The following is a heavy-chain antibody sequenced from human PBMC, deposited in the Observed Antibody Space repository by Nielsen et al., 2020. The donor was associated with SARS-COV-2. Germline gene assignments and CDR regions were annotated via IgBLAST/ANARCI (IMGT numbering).Heavy chain of an antibody. CDR1: GFPFSSYE. V-gene: IGHV3-48*03. J-gene: IGHJ3*02. Sequence: GGSLRLSCAASGFPFSSYEMNWVRQAPGKGLEWVSYISSSGSTIYYADSVKGRFTISRDNAKNSLYLQMNSLRAEDTAVYYCARSVRLEDAFDIWGQGTMVTVSS. CDR2: ISSSGSTI. CDR3: ARSVRLEDAFDI. D-gene: IGHD1-1*01.